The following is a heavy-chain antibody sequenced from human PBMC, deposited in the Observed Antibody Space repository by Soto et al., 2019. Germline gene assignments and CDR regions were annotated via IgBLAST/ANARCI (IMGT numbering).Heavy chain of an antibody. CDR2: ITAHNGNT. J-gene: IGHJ6*02. D-gene: IGHD3-3*01. Sequence: ASVKVSCKASGYTFSNYAISWVRQAPGRGLEWMGWITAHNGNTKYAQKFQARVTMTTDTSTSTASMELRSLTSDDTAVYYCARDAPYDDFWSGVMELYYYGMDVWGQGTTVTVSS. CDR3: ARDAPYDDFWSGVMELYYYGMDV. CDR1: GYTFSNYA. V-gene: IGHV1-18*01.